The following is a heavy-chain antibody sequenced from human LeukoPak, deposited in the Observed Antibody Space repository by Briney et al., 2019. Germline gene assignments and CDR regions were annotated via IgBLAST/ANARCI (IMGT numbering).Heavy chain of an antibody. CDR1: GYTFTGYY. J-gene: IGHJ2*01. D-gene: IGHD4-11*01. CDR2: INPNSGGT. Sequence: ASVKVSCKASGYTFTGYYMHWVRQAPGQGLEWMGWINPNSGGTNYAQKFQGRVTMTRDTSISTAYMELSRLRSDDTAVYYCARNHKYDSKGKDLWGHGTLVTVSS. CDR3: ARNHKYDSKGKDL. V-gene: IGHV1-2*02.